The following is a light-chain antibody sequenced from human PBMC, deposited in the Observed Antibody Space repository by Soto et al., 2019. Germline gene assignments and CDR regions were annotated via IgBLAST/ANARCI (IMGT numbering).Light chain of an antibody. Sequence: EIVLTQSPGTLSLSPGERATLSCRASQSVSSYLAWYQQKPGQAPRLLIYDASTRATGISARFSGSGSGTGFTLTISSLEPEDFAVYYCQERSNWPVTFGQGTKVEVK. J-gene: IGKJ1*01. V-gene: IGKV3-11*01. CDR1: QSVSSY. CDR3: QERSNWPVT. CDR2: DAS.